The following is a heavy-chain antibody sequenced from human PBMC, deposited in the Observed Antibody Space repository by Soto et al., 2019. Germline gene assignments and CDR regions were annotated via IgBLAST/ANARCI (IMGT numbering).Heavy chain of an antibody. CDR2: INPSGGST. CDR3: ARVSFGGSYLSCFDY. Sequence: ASVKVSCKASGYTFTSYYMHWVRQAPGQGLEWMGIINPSGGSTSYAQKFQGRVTMTRDTSTSTVYMELSSLRSEDTAVYYCARVSFGGSYLSCFDYWGQGTLVTVSS. V-gene: IGHV1-46*01. D-gene: IGHD1-26*01. CDR1: GYTFTSYY. J-gene: IGHJ4*02.